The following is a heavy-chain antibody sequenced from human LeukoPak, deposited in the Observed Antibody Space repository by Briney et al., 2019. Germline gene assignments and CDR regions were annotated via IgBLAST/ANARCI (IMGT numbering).Heavy chain of an antibody. CDR1: GFTFSTYW. CDR2: IKEDGSRE. Sequence: GGSLRLSCAASGFTFSTYWMTWVRQAPGRGLEWVANIKEDGSREYYVDSVKGRFTISRDNAKNSLYLQMDSLTAEDTAVYYCARDSPGYGAYVSWGQGTLVSVSS. J-gene: IGHJ1*01. CDR3: ARDSPGYGAYVS. V-gene: IGHV3-7*01. D-gene: IGHD5-12*01.